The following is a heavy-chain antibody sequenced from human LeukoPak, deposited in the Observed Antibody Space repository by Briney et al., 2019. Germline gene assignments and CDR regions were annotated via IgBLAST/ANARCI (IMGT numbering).Heavy chain of an antibody. CDR1: GYTFTAYY. V-gene: IGHV1-69*06. CDR3: ARDLLSRRAFDI. J-gene: IGHJ3*02. D-gene: IGHD2/OR15-2a*01. Sequence: GASVKVSCKASGYTFTAYYIHWVRQAPGQGLEWMGGIIPIFGTANYAQKFQGRVTITADKSTSTAYMELSSLRSEDTAVYYCARDLLSRRAFDIWGQGTMVTVSS. CDR2: IIPIFGTA.